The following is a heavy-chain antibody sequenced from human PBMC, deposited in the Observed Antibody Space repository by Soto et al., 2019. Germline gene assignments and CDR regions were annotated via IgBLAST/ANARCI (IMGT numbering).Heavy chain of an antibody. Sequence: ASVKVSCKASGYTFTSYGISWVQQAPGQGLEWMGWISAYNGNTIYERKFEGRVSMTVDTSTKTASMELRGLRADDTALYFCARSGRGMTMIVVVPLEVWGQGTAVTVSS. CDR3: ARSGRGMTMIVVVPLEV. CDR2: ISAYNGNT. D-gene: IGHD3-22*01. CDR1: GYTFTSYG. V-gene: IGHV1-18*04. J-gene: IGHJ6*02.